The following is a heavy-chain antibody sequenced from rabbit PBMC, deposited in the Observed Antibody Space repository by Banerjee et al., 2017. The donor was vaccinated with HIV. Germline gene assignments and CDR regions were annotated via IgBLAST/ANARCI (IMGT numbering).Heavy chain of an antibody. CDR3: ARAGSGDFKL. J-gene: IGHJ4*01. D-gene: IGHD1-1*01. CDR2: IDPSSGST. V-gene: IGHV1S40*01. CDR1: GFDFSGNA. Sequence: QSLEESGGGLVQPEGSLTLTCKASGFDFSGNAMWWVLQAPGKGLEWIARIDPSSGSTYYASGAKGRFTIYKTSSTTVTLQMTSLTAADTVTFFCARAGSGDFKLWGQGTLVTVS.